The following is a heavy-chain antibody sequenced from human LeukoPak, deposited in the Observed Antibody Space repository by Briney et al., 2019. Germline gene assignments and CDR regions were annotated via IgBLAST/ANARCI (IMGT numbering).Heavy chain of an antibody. CDR1: GGSISNYY. J-gene: IGHJ4*02. Sequence: SETLSLTCTVSGGSISNYYWSWIRQPPGKGLEWIGYIYYSGSTNYNPSLKSRVTISVDTSKNQFSLKLSSVTAADTAVYYCAREDWNYGFDYWGQGTLVTVSS. CDR3: AREDWNYGFDY. D-gene: IGHD1-7*01. CDR2: IYYSGST. V-gene: IGHV4-59*01.